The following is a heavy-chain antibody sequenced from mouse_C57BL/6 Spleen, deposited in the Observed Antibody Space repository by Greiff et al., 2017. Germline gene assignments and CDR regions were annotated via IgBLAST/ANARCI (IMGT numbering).Heavy chain of an antibody. D-gene: IGHD2-3*01. CDR2: IYPGDGDT. J-gene: IGHJ3*01. Sequence: QVQLQQSGPELVKPGASVKISCKASGYAFSSSWMNWVKQRPGKGLEWIGRIYPGDGDTNYNGKFKGKATLTADKSSSTAYMQLSSLTSEDSAVYFCARDGYYEAYWGQGTLVTVSA. V-gene: IGHV1-82*01. CDR3: ARDGYYEAY. CDR1: GYAFSSSW.